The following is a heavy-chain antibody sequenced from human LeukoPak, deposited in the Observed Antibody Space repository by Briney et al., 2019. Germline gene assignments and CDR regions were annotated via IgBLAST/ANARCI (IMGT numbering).Heavy chain of an antibody. CDR1: GFTFSNYA. CDR2: ISGSGGST. CDR3: ARILTGYFSCFDY. V-gene: IGHV3-23*01. D-gene: IGHD3-9*01. Sequence: PGGSLRLSCAASGFTFSNYAMNWVRQAPGKGLEWVSAISGSGGSTYYADSVRGRFTVSRDNSKNTLYLQMNSLRAEDTAVYYCARILTGYFSCFDYWGQGTLVTVSS. J-gene: IGHJ4*02.